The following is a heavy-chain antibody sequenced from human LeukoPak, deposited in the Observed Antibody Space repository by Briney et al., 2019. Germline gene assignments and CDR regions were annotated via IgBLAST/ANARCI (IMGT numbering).Heavy chain of an antibody. CDR2: INGDGSST. CDR1: GFTFGSYA. V-gene: IGHV3-74*01. Sequence: GGSLRLSCEASGFTFGSYAMYWVRQAPGKGLVWVSRINGDGSSTSYADSVKGRFTTSRDNAKNTLYLQMNSLRVEGTAVYYCTRDRGPYSRGEAGFDSWGQGTLVTVSS. CDR3: TRDRGPYSRGEAGFDS. J-gene: IGHJ4*02. D-gene: IGHD3-10*01.